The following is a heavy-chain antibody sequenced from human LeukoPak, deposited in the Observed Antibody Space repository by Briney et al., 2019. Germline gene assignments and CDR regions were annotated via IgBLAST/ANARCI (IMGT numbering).Heavy chain of an antibody. V-gene: IGHV3-23*01. CDR1: GFTFSSYA. J-gene: IGHJ6*03. CDR3: ARAWHYYYMDV. Sequence: GGSLRLSCAASGFTFSSYAMNWVRQAPGKGLEWVSAISGSGGSTYYADSVKGRFTISRDNSKNSLYLQMNSLRAEDTAVYYCARAWHYYYMDVWGKGTTVTISS. CDR2: ISGSGGST.